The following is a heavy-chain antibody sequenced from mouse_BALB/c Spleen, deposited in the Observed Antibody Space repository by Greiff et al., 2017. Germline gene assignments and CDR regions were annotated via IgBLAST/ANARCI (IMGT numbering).Heavy chain of an antibody. CDR2: IWWNDDK. Sequence: QVTLKECGPGILQPSQTLSLTCSFSGFSLSTSGMSVGWIRQPSGKGLEWLAHIWWNDDKYYNPALKSRLTISKDTSNNQVFLKIASVVTADTATYYCARIPYGNYVMDYWGQGTSVTVSS. CDR3: ARIPYGNYVMDY. J-gene: IGHJ4*01. CDR1: GFSLSTSGMS. V-gene: IGHV8-8*01. D-gene: IGHD2-10*02.